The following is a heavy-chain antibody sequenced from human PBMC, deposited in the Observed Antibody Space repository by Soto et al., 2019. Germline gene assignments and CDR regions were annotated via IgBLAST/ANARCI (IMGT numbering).Heavy chain of an antibody. J-gene: IGHJ6*02. Sequence: PSETLSLTCSVSGGSISSYYWSWIRQPPGKGLEWIGYVYNSGSTNYNPSLKSRVTISVDPSKNQFSLKLSSVTAADTAVYYCARDWVGRDYYYGMDVWGQGTTVTVSS. CDR3: ARDWVGRDYYYGMDV. V-gene: IGHV4-59*01. CDR2: VYNSGST. D-gene: IGHD1-26*01. CDR1: GGSISSYY.